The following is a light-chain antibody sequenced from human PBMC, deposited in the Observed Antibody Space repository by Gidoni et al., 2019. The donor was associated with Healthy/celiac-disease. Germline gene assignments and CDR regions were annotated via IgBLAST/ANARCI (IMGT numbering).Light chain of an antibody. CDR2: GAS. CDR3: QQYNDWPLT. J-gene: IGKJ4*01. V-gene: IGKV3-15*01. CDR1: QSVSSN. Sequence: EIVMTKSPATLSVSPGERATLSCRASQSVSSNLAWYQQKPGQAPRLLTYGASTRATGIPVRFSGSGSGTEFTLTISSLQSEDFAVYYCQQYNDWPLTFGGGTKVEIK.